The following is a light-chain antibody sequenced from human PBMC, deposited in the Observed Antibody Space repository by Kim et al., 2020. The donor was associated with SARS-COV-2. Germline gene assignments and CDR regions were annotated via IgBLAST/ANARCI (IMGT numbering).Light chain of an antibody. Sequence: GKTARVTCGGTNIGSKSVRWYQEQPGQAPVLVIYYDSERPSGIPERLSGSNSGNTATLTISRVEAGDEADYYCQVWDSSSDPHVVFGGGTQLTVL. CDR3: QVWDSSSDPHVV. CDR1: NIGSKS. V-gene: IGLV3-21*04. J-gene: IGLJ2*01. CDR2: YDS.